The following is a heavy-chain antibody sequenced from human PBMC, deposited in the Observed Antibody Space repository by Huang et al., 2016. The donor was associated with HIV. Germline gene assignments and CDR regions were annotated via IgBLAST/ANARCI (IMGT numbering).Heavy chain of an antibody. CDR1: GYTFSSFG. J-gene: IGHJ6*03. CDR2: ISVYNGNT. Sequence: QVQLVQSGAEVKKPGASVKVSCKASGYTFSSFGISWVRPAPGQGLEWVGWISVYNGNTKFAQKFQGRLTMTTDTSTSTAYMELRSLRSDDTAVYYCARGGGIQLWLLGYYYMDVWGNGTTVTVSS. V-gene: IGHV1-18*01. D-gene: IGHD5-18*01. CDR3: ARGGGIQLWLLGYYYMDV.